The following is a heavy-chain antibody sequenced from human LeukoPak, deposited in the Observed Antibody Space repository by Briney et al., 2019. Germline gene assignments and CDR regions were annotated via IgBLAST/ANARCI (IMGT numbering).Heavy chain of an antibody. CDR1: GFNFDHYW. Sequence: PGGSLRLSCAASGFNFDHYWMTWVRQAPGKGLEWLANIKQDGSEKVYLDSMKGRFTISRDNSRDSLYLQMNSLRPEDTAVYYCARDPGSGWWGGFDLWGQGTLVTVSS. D-gene: IGHD6-19*01. J-gene: IGHJ5*02. CDR2: IKQDGSEK. V-gene: IGHV3-7*04. CDR3: ARDPGSGWWGGFDL.